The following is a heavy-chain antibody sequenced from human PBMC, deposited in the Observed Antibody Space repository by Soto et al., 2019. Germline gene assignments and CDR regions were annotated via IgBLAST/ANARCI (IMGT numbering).Heavy chain of an antibody. D-gene: IGHD2-15*01. J-gene: IGHJ6*02. Sequence: GGSLRLSCAASGFTFSDYAMSWVRQAPGKGLEWVSAISDGGGSTYYADSVKGRFTVSRDKSKNTLYLQMTSLRVEDTAVYYCAKDLGPRRLLNYFFYGLDVWGQGTMVTVSS. V-gene: IGHV3-23*01. CDR2: ISDGGGST. CDR1: GFTFSDYA. CDR3: AKDLGPRRLLNYFFYGLDV.